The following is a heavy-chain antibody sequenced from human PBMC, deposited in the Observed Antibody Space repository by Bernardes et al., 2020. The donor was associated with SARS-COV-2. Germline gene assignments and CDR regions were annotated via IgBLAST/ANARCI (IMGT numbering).Heavy chain of an antibody. V-gene: IGHV3-74*01. CDR2: INTDGSTT. CDR1: GFDFSTYW. J-gene: IGHJ4*02. D-gene: IGHD4-17*01. Sequence: GGSLRLSCAASGFDFSTYWMHWIRQAPGKGLVWVSRINTDGSTTTYADSVKGRFTISRDNAKNMLFLEMKSLRAEDTAVYFCVTSPKLSDYGGNGGWGQGTLVTVSS. CDR3: VTSPKLSDYGGNGG.